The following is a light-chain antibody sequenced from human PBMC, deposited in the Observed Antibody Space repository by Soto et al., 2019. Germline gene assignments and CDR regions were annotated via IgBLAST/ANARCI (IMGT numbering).Light chain of an antibody. V-gene: IGKV3-20*01. Sequence: EIVLTQSPGTLSLSPGERATLSCRASQSVRSRFLAWYQQKPGQAPRLLMYGASSRATGIPDRFSGTGSGTDFTLTISRLEPEDGAVYYCQQYGSSPYTFGLGTKLEIK. CDR3: QQYGSSPYT. CDR2: GAS. J-gene: IGKJ2*01. CDR1: QSVRSRF.